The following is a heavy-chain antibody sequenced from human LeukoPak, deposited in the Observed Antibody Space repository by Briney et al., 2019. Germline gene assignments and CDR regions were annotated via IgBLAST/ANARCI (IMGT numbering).Heavy chain of an antibody. CDR2: IYYSGST. CDR1: GGSISSGGYY. J-gene: IGHJ4*02. D-gene: IGHD6-19*01. CDR3: ARVGTGKSSGWTVYFDY. V-gene: IGHV4-31*03. Sequence: PSQTLSLTCTVSGGSISSGGYYWSWIRQHPGKGLEWIGYIYYSGSTYYNPSLKSRVTISVDTSKNQFSLKLSSVTAADTAVYYCARVGTGKSSGWTVYFDYWGQGTLVTVSS.